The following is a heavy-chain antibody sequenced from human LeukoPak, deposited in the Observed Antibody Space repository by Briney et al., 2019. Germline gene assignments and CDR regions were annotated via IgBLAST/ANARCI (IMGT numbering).Heavy chain of an antibody. J-gene: IGHJ4*02. CDR3: ARDSSGYQ. CDR2: IKEDGSEK. V-gene: IGHV3-7*01. Sequence: GGSLRLSCAASGFTFSTYWMSWVRQAPGKGLEWVANIKEDGSEKYHGDSVKGRFTTSRDNAKNSLYLQMNSLRAEDTAVCYCARDSSGYQWGQGTLVTVSS. CDR1: GFTFSTYW. D-gene: IGHD3-22*01.